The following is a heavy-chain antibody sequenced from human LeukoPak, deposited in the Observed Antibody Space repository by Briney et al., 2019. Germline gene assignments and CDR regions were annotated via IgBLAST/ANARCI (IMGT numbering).Heavy chain of an antibody. CDR3: TTDRISSSGWGRNFDY. J-gene: IGHJ4*02. CDR2: IKSKTDGGTT. CDR1: GFTFSNAW. D-gene: IGHD6-19*01. Sequence: GGSLRLSCAASGFTFSNAWMSWVRQAPGKGLEWVGRIKSKTDGGTTDYAAPVKGRFTISRDDSKSTLYLQMNSLKTEDTAVYYCTTDRISSSGWGRNFDYWGQGTLVTVSS. V-gene: IGHV3-15*01.